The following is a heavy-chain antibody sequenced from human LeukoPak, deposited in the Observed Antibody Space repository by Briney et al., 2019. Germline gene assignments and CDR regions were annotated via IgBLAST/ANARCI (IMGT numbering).Heavy chain of an antibody. V-gene: IGHV3-21*01. CDR2: ISSLSTYI. J-gene: IGHJ6*03. CDR1: GFTSSSYS. CDR3: ARCKRDTNVYLDV. D-gene: IGHD5-18*01. Sequence: GGSLRLSCEASGFTSSSYSINWVRQAPGKGLEWVSSISSLSTYISYSDSVKGRFTISRDNAQNSLYLQMNSLRAEDTAVYYCARCKRDTNVYLDVWGKGTTVTVSS.